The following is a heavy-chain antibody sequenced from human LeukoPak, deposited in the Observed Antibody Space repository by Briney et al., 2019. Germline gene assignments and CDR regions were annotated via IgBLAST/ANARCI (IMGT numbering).Heavy chain of an antibody. CDR2: VHYSGTA. CDR1: GGSIICTRDH. D-gene: IGHD2-21*02. V-gene: IGHV4-39*01. J-gene: IGHJ4*02. CDR3: ARRLHYYDY. Sequence: PSETLSLTCSVSGGSIICTRDHWDWIRQPPGKGLEWIASVHYSGTAYYNPSLRSRVTISVDTSKNQFSLKVTSVTAADTAAYYCARRLHYYDYWGQGTLVTVSS.